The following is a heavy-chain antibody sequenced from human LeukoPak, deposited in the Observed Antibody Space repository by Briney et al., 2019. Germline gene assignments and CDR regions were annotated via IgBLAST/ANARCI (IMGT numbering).Heavy chain of an antibody. CDR3: ARSYYYDSMIDY. CDR1: EFNFYKYW. Sequence: GGSLRLPCAAFEFNFYKYWMHWVRQVPGEGLVWVSRINTDGSNTKYADSVKGRFTISRDNGKNTLFLQMNSLRAEDTAVYYCARSYYYDSMIDYWGQGTLVTVSS. D-gene: IGHD3-22*01. CDR2: INTDGSNT. V-gene: IGHV3-74*03. J-gene: IGHJ4*02.